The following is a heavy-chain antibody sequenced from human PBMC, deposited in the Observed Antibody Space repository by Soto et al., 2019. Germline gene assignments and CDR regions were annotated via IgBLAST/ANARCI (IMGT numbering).Heavy chain of an antibody. CDR1: GFTLSDHY. Sequence: GGSLRLSCAGSGFTLSDHYIDWVRQAPGKGLEWVGRSRDKAQGYSTAYAASVKGRFTTSRDESKNSVYLQMNSLKTEDTAVYYCVRAYSGRLPRRADYYYAMDVWGRGTTVTVSS. CDR2: SRDKAQGYST. CDR3: VRAYSGRLPRRADYYYAMDV. D-gene: IGHD2-15*01. V-gene: IGHV3-72*01. J-gene: IGHJ6*02.